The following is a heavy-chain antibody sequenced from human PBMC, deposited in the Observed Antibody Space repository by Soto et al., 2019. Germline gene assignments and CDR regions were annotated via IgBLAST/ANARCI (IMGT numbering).Heavy chain of an antibody. Sequence: GGSLRLSCAASGFTFSSNAMNWVRQAPGKGLEWVSVISNSGDNAYYSDSVKGRFSLSRDSSNNTVYLQMNSLRAEDTAVYYCAKDLYYASPGAFDFWGQGALVTVSS. CDR3: AKDLYYASPGAFDF. V-gene: IGHV3-23*01. CDR2: ISNSGDNA. J-gene: IGHJ4*02. D-gene: IGHD3-10*01. CDR1: GFTFSSNA.